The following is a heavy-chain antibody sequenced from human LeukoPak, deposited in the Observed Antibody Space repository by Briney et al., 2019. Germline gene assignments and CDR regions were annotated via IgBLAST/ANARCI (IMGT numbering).Heavy chain of an antibody. J-gene: IGHJ4*02. D-gene: IGHD3-10*01. CDR1: GFTFSDYY. CDR2: TSSSGSTI. Sequence: GGSLRLSCAASGFTFSDYYMSWIRQAPGKGLEWVSYTSSSGSTIYYADSVKGRFTISRDNAKNSLYLQMNSLRAEDTAVYYCARDPISITMVRGVIIPSYFDYWGQGTLVTVSS. V-gene: IGHV3-11*01. CDR3: ARDPISITMVRGVIIPSYFDY.